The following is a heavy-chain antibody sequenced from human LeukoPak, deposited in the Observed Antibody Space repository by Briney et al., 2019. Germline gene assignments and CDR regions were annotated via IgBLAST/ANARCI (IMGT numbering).Heavy chain of an antibody. V-gene: IGHV3-33*01. CDR2: IWSDGSNK. CDR1: GFTFSSYG. J-gene: IGHJ4*02. Sequence: GGSLRLSCAASGFTFSSYGMHWVRQAPGRGLEWVAVIWSDGSNKYYADSVKGRFTISRDNSKNTLYLQMNSLRAEDTAVYYCARDQSSGWYYFDYWGQGTLVTVSS. CDR3: ARDQSSGWYYFDY. D-gene: IGHD6-19*01.